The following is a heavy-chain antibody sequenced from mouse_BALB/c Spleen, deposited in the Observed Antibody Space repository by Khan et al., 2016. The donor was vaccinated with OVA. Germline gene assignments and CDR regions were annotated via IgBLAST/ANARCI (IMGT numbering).Heavy chain of an antibody. Sequence: EVQLVESGGGLVKPGGSLKLSCAASGFAFSSYDMSWVRQTPEKRLEWVATISSGGSYTYYPDSVKGRFTISRDNARNILYLQMSSLRSEDTALYYCARHMVYGNYAMDYWGQGTSVTVSS. CDR3: ARHMVYGNYAMDY. D-gene: IGHD2-1*01. V-gene: IGHV5-9*02. J-gene: IGHJ4*01. CDR1: GFAFSSYD. CDR2: ISSGGSYT.